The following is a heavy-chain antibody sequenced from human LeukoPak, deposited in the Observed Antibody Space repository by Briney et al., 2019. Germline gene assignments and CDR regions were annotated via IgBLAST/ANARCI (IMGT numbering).Heavy chain of an antibody. D-gene: IGHD6-13*01. V-gene: IGHV4-59*01. CDR1: GASISGYY. J-gene: IGHJ4*02. CDR2: IYYSGST. CDR3: ARGRAAAGSPFDY. Sequence: SETLSLTCIVSGASISGYYWSWIWQPPGKGLEWIGYIYYSGSTSYTPSLKSRVTISVDTSKNQFSLRLSSVTAADTAVYYCARGRAAAGSPFDYWGQGTLVTVSS.